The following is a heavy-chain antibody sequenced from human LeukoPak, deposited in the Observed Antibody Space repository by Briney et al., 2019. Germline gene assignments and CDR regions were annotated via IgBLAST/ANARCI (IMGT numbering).Heavy chain of an antibody. CDR1: GFTFSSYA. CDR2: ISGSGGST. V-gene: IGHV3-23*01. J-gene: IGHJ4*02. Sequence: GGSLRLSCAASGFTFSSYAMSWARQAPGKGLEWVSAISGSGGSTYYADSVKGRFTISRDNSKNTLYLQMNSLRAEDTAVYYCAKDRPYYYDSSGYPQYYFDYWGQGTLVTVSS. CDR3: AKDRPYYYDSSGYPQYYFDY. D-gene: IGHD3-22*01.